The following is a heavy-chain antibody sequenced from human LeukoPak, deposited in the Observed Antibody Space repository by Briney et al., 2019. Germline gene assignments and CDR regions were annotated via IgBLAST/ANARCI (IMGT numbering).Heavy chain of an antibody. D-gene: IGHD6-13*01. CDR2: ISAYNGNT. V-gene: IGHV1-18*01. Sequence: ASVKVSCKASGYTFTSYGISWVRQAPGQGLEWMGWISAYNGNTNYAQKLQGRVTMTTDTSTSTAYMELRSLRSDDTAVYYCARDAVASAAGPLVWFDPWGQGTLVTVSS. CDR1: GYTFTSYG. J-gene: IGHJ5*02. CDR3: ARDAVASAAGPLVWFDP.